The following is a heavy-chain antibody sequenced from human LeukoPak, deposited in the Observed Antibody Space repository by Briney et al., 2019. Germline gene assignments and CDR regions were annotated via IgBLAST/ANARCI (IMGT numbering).Heavy chain of an antibody. CDR3: VRNLAVAGTCFDS. CDR1: GFTFSTYA. V-gene: IGHV3-23*01. CDR2: ISGSDRST. J-gene: IGHJ4*02. D-gene: IGHD6-19*01. Sequence: GGSLRLSCAASGFTFSTYAMSWVRQAPGKGLEWVSGISGSDRSTYYADSVKGRFIISRDNSRNTVYLQMNSLRAEDTAVYYCVRNLAVAGTCFDSWGQGTLVTVFS.